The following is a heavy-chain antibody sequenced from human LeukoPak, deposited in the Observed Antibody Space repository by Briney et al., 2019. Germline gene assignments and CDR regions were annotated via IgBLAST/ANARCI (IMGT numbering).Heavy chain of an antibody. Sequence: PSETLSLTCSVSGASVNSRDSYWAWVRQSPGKGLEWIGSITYTATTYSNPSLKSRFTLSLDTSKDQFSLNLNSVSAADTAVYYCVRHKVPAARTHLDLWGQGILVIVSS. J-gene: IGHJ4*02. CDR1: GASVNSRDSY. D-gene: IGHD2-2*01. CDR2: ITYTATT. CDR3: VRHKVPAARTHLDL. V-gene: IGHV4-39*07.